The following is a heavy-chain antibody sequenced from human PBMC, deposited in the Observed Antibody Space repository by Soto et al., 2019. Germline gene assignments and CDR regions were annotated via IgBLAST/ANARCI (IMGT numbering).Heavy chain of an antibody. CDR3: AREENCSDGICYSEYFQR. CDR1: GYIFTAYS. Sequence: ASVKVSCKASGYIFTAYSMHWVRQAPGQGLEWMGVVNPSGGSTNYAQKFQDRITMTRDTTTSTVYMDLSSLTSEDTAVYDCAREENCSDGICYSEYFQRWGQGTLVTVSS. J-gene: IGHJ1*01. CDR2: VNPSGGST. V-gene: IGHV1-46*01. D-gene: IGHD2-15*01.